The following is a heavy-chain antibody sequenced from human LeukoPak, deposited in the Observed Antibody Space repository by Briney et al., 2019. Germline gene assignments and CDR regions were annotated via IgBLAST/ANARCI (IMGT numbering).Heavy chain of an antibody. V-gene: IGHV5-51*01. CDR3: ARHGGAFDY. CDR2: VFPADSDT. J-gene: IGHJ4*02. CDR1: GYSFTSSW. Sequence: GESLRISCKGSGYSFTSSWIGWVRQMPGKGLEWMGIVFPADSDTRYSPSFQGQVTFSADKSISTAYLQWSSLKASDSAMYYCARHGGAFDYWGQGTLVTVSS. D-gene: IGHD4-17*01.